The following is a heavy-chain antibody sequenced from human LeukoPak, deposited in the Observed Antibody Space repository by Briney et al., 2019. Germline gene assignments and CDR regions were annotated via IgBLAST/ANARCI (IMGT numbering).Heavy chain of an antibody. V-gene: IGHV4-59*08. D-gene: IGHD3-16*02. CDR3: ARHALSYDYVWGSYRSDYYYGMDV. J-gene: IGHJ6*02. CDR1: GGSISSYY. Sequence: SETLSLTCTVSGGSISSYYWSWIRQPPGKGLEWIGYIYYSGSTNYNPSLKSRVTISVDTSKNHFSLKLSSVTAADTAVYYCARHALSYDYVWGSYRSDYYYGMDVWGQGTTVTVSS. CDR2: IYYSGST.